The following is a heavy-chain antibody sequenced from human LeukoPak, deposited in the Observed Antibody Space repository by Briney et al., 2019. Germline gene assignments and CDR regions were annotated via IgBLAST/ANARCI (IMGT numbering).Heavy chain of an antibody. V-gene: IGHV4-59*01. CDR2: IHYTGST. CDR1: GGSIRGYY. CDR3: ARVIRGHYYYMDV. D-gene: IGHD6-25*01. J-gene: IGHJ6*03. Sequence: PSETPSLTCTVSGGSIRGYYWSWIRQPPGKGLEWIGYIHYTGSTNYNPSLKSRVTISLDTSKNQFSLKLSSVTAADTAVYYCARVIRGHYYYMDVWGRGTTVTISS.